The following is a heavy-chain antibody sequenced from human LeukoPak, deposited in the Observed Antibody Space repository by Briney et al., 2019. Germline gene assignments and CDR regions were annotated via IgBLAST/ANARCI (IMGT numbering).Heavy chain of an antibody. Sequence: SETLSLTCTVSGGSISSYYWSWIRQPPGKGLEWIGYIYYSGSTNYNPSPKSRVTISVDTSKNQFSLKLSSVTAADTAVYYCARVGTYGSGSYLSWLDYWSQGTLVTVSS. D-gene: IGHD3-10*01. V-gene: IGHV4-59*01. CDR3: ARVGTYGSGSYLSWLDY. J-gene: IGHJ4*02. CDR1: GGSISSYY. CDR2: IYYSGST.